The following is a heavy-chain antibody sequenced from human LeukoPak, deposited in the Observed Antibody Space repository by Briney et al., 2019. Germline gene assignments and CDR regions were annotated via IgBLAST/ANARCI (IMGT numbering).Heavy chain of an antibody. CDR3: ARDPSTSGSYSDY. CDR2: IYHSGST. J-gene: IGHJ4*02. V-gene: IGHV4-38-2*02. D-gene: IGHD1-26*01. Sequence: SETLSLTCTVSGYSVSSGYYWGWIRQPPGKGLESIGSIYHSGSTYYNPSLKSRVTISVDTSKNHFSLKLSSVTAADTAVYYCARDPSTSGSYSDYWGQGTLVTVSS. CDR1: GYSVSSGYY.